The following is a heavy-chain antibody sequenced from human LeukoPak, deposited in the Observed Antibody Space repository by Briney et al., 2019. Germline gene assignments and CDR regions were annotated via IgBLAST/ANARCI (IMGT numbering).Heavy chain of an antibody. D-gene: IGHD6-13*01. CDR2: IKQDGSEK. Sequence: GGSLRLSCAASGLTFTNAWMSWVRQAPGKGLEWVANIKQDGSEKYYVDSVKGRFTISRDNAKNSLYLQMNSLRAEDTAVYYCAREGDSSSYFDYWGQGTLVTVSS. CDR1: GLTFTNAW. J-gene: IGHJ4*02. CDR3: AREGDSSSYFDY. V-gene: IGHV3-7*04.